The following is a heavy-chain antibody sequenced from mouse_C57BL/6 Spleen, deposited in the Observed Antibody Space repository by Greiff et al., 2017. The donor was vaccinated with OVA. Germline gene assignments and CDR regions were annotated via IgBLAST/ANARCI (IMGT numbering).Heavy chain of an antibody. Sequence: QVQLQQPGTELVKPGASVKLSCKASGYTFTSYWMHWVKQRPGQGLEWIGNINPSNGGTNYNEKFKSKATLTVAKSSSTAYMQLSSLTSKDSAVDYCARDDSKKDYYAMDYWGQGTSVTVSS. CDR2: INPSNGGT. J-gene: IGHJ4*01. V-gene: IGHV1-53*01. CDR1: GYTFTSYW. D-gene: IGHD2-5*01. CDR3: ARDDSKKDYYAMDY.